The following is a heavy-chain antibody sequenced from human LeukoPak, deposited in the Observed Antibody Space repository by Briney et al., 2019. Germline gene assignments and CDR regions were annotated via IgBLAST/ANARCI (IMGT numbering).Heavy chain of an antibody. CDR3: AKFIYLAKLRCQDY. J-gene: IGHJ4*02. Sequence: PGGSLRLSCAASGFTFSSYAMTWVRQAPGKGLEWVSSISGSGDSTYYADSVKGRFTISGDNSRDTLYLQMNSLTAEDTAVYYCAKFIYLAKLRCQDYWGQGTLVTVSS. CDR1: GFTFSSYA. CDR2: ISGSGDST. D-gene: IGHD3-9*01. V-gene: IGHV3-23*01.